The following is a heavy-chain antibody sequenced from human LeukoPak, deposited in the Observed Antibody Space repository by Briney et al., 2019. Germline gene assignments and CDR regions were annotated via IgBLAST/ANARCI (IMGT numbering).Heavy chain of an antibody. D-gene: IGHD3-22*01. CDR3: ARGVSGYQGYYNMDV. Sequence: SVKVSCKASGGTFSSYAINRVRQAPGQGLEWVGRIIPIFGTANYAQKFQGRVTITTDESTSTAYMELSSLRSEDTAVYYCARGVSGYQGYYNMDVWDKGTTVTVSS. CDR2: IIPIFGTA. J-gene: IGHJ6*03. V-gene: IGHV1-69*05. CDR1: GGTFSSYA.